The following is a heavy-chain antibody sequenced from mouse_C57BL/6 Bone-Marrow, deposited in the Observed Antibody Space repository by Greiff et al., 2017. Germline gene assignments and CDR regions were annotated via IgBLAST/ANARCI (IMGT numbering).Heavy chain of an antibody. CDR1: GFTFSSYA. D-gene: IGHD1-1*01. CDR2: ISSGGDYI. V-gene: IGHV5-9-1*02. Sequence: EVQVVESGEGLVKPGGSLKLSCAASGFTFSSYAMSWVRQTPEKRLEWVAYISSGGDYIYYADTVKGRFTISRDNARNTLYLQMSSLKSEDTAMYYCTRDYGSSPYYYAMDYWGQGTSVTVSS. CDR3: TRDYGSSPYYYAMDY. J-gene: IGHJ4*01.